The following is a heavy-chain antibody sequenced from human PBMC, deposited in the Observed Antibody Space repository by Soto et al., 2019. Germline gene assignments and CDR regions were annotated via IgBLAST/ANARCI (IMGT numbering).Heavy chain of an antibody. Sequence: PGGSLRLSCAASGFTFSSYGMNWVRQAPGKGLEWVSYISSSSSTTYYADSVKGRFTISRDNAKNSMYLQMNSLRAEDTALYYCASPDPHYDSVGILTGYQSRLDYWGQGTLVTVSS. V-gene: IGHV3-48*01. CDR2: ISSSSSTT. D-gene: IGHD3-9*01. CDR1: GFTFSSYG. J-gene: IGHJ4*02. CDR3: ASPDPHYDSVGILTGYQSRLDY.